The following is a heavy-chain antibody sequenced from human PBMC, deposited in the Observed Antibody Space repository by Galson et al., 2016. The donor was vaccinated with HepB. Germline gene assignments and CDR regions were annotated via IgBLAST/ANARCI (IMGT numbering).Heavy chain of an antibody. CDR3: ARVQIYYYGMDV. J-gene: IGHJ6*04. CDR2: IKQDVSEK. Sequence: SLRLSCAASGFTFSSYWMSWVRQAPGKGLEWVANIKQDVSEKYYVDSVKGRFTISIDNAKNLVYLQMNSLRAEDTAVYYCARVQIYYYGMDVWGKGTTVTVSA. V-gene: IGHV3-7*04. CDR1: GFTFSSYW.